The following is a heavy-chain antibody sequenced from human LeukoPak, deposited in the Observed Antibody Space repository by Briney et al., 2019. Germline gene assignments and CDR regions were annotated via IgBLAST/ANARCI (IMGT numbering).Heavy chain of an antibody. J-gene: IGHJ4*02. CDR3: AKEPYYYGSGDRPFDY. CDR2: ISGSGGST. CDR1: GFTFSSYA. D-gene: IGHD3-10*01. Sequence: TGGSLRLSCAASGFTFSSYAMSWVRQAPGKGLEWVSAISGSGGSTYYADSVKGRFTISRDNSKNTLYLQMNSLRAEDTAVYYCAKEPYYYGSGDRPFDYWGQGTLVTVPS. V-gene: IGHV3-23*01.